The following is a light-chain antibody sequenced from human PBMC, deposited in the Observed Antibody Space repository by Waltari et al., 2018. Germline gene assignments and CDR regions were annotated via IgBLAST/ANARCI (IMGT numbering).Light chain of an antibody. CDR1: SGAIGNYNL. Sequence: QSALPQPASVSGSPGPSITIPCTGTSGAIGNYNLVSWYQQEPGRAPKLIVYDVSQWPSGVSNRFSGSKSGNTASLTISGVQAEDEADYYCSSYTTTSSWVFGGGTKLTVL. CDR3: SSYTTTSSWV. J-gene: IGLJ3*02. V-gene: IGLV2-14*02. CDR2: DVS.